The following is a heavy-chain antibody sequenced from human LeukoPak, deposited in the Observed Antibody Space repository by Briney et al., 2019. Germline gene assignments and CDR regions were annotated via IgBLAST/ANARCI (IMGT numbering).Heavy chain of an antibody. CDR2: IYTSGGT. Sequence: SEALSLTCNVSGGSISSYYWGWIRQPAGKGLEWIGLIYTSGGTNYNPSLKNRVTMSVDTSKNQFSLKLSSVTAADTAVYYCARAGSGALRDWGQGTLVTVSS. V-gene: IGHV4-4*07. J-gene: IGHJ4*02. CDR3: ARAGSGALRD. CDR1: GGSISSYY. D-gene: IGHD3-10*01.